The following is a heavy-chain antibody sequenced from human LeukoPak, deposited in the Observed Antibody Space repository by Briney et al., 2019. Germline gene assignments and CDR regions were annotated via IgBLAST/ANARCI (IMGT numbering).Heavy chain of an antibody. D-gene: IGHD3-10*01. J-gene: IGHJ3*02. CDR2: INPNSGGT. Sequence: ASVKVSCKASGYTFTGYYMHWVRQAPGQGLEWMGWINPNSGGTNYAQKFQGRVTITADKSTSTAYMELSSLRSEDTAVYYCARDLENMVRGGDAFDIWGQGTMVTVSS. CDR3: ARDLENMVRGGDAFDI. CDR1: GYTFTGYY. V-gene: IGHV1-2*02.